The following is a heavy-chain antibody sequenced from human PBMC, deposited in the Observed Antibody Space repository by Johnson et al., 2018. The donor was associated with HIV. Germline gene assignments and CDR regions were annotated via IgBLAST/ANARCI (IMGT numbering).Heavy chain of an antibody. D-gene: IGHD6-13*01. CDR3: AKGLLIAAAHDAFDI. V-gene: IGHV3-33*06. Sequence: QVQLVESGGGVVQPGRSLRLSCAASGLTFSSYGMHWVRQAPGKGLEWVAVIWYDGSNKDYADSVKGRFTISRDNSKNTLYLQMNSLRAEDTAVYYCAKGLLIAAAHDAFDIGGQGTRVTVSS. CDR1: GLTFSSYG. CDR2: IWYDGSNK. J-gene: IGHJ3*02.